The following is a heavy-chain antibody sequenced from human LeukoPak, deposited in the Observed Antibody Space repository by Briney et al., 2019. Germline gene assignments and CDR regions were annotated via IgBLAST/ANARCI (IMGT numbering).Heavy chain of an antibody. V-gene: IGHV3-21*01. CDR2: ISSISSYI. J-gene: IGHJ4*02. Sequence: PGGSLRLSCAASGFTFSSYSMNWVRQAPGKGLEWVSSISSISSYIYYADSVKGRFTISRDNAKNSLYLQMNSLRAEDTAVYYCATTPYDYVWGSYRYTEAEAADYWGQGTLVTVSS. CDR3: ATTPYDYVWGSYRYTEAEAADY. CDR1: GFTFSSYS. D-gene: IGHD3-16*02.